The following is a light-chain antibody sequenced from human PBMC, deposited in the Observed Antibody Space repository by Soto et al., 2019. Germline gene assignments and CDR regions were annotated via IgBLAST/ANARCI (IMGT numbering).Light chain of an antibody. V-gene: IGKV3-15*01. Sequence: EIVMTQSPATLSVSPGERATLSCRASQSISSNLAWYQQKPGQAPRLLISGASTRATGIPARFSGSGSGTDFTLTISSLQSEDFAVYYCQQYNNWPPFTFGPGTKVDIK. CDR1: QSISSN. CDR3: QQYNNWPPFT. J-gene: IGKJ3*01. CDR2: GAS.